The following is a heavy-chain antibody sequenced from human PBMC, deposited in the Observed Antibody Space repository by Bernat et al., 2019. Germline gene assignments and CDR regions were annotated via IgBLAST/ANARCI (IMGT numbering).Heavy chain of an antibody. CDR3: ARSGYYYGLDV. J-gene: IGHJ6*02. V-gene: IGHV1-2*04. CDR1: GYTLTGYY. D-gene: IGHD3-10*01. CDR2: INFNNGDT. Sequence: QVHLVQSGAEVMKPGALVKVSCKASGYTLTGYYIHWVRQAPGQGLEWMGWINFNNGDTNYAQTFQGSVTMTRDTTISTVYMDLSRLRSDDTAVYYCARSGYYYGLDVWGQGTTVTVSS.